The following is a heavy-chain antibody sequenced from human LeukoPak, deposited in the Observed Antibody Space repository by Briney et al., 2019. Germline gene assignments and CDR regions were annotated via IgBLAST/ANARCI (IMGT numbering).Heavy chain of an antibody. Sequence: GRSLRLSCAASGFTFDDYAMHWVRQAPGKGLEWVSGISWNSGSIGYADSVKGRFTISRDNAKNSLYLQMNSLRAEDTALYYCANEGAAAGTVSYWGQGTLVAVSS. J-gene: IGHJ4*02. CDR1: GFTFDDYA. CDR3: ANEGAAAGTVSY. D-gene: IGHD6-13*01. V-gene: IGHV3-9*01. CDR2: ISWNSGSI.